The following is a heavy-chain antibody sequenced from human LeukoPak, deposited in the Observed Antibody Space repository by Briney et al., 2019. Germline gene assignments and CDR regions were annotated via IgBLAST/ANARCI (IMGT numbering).Heavy chain of an antibody. D-gene: IGHD1-26*01. CDR2: IYSGGST. Sequence: ETLSLTCTVSGGSIISSSYYWGWIRQPPGKGLEWVSVIYSGGSTYYADSVKGRFTISRDNSKNTLYLQMNSLRAEDTAVYYCARGSRYPLEIFDYWGQGTLVTVSS. V-gene: IGHV3-66*02. CDR3: ARGSRYPLEIFDY. J-gene: IGHJ4*02. CDR1: GGSIISSSYY.